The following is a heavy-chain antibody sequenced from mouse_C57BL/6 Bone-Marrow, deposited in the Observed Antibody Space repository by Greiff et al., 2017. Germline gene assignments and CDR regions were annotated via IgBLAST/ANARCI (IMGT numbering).Heavy chain of an antibody. CDR1: GYTFTSYW. CDR3: ASHSYYYAMDY. CDR2: IDPSDSYT. Sequence: QVQLQQPGAELVMPGASVKLSCKASGYTFTSYWMHWVQQRPGQGLEWIGEIDPSDSYTNSNQKFKGKSTLTVDKSSSTAYMQLSNLRSEDSAVYYCASHSYYYAMDYWGQGTSVTVSS. V-gene: IGHV1-69*01. J-gene: IGHJ4*01.